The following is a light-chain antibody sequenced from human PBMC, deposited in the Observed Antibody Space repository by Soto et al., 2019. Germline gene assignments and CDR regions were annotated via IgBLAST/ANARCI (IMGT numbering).Light chain of an antibody. CDR3: QQLHGYPIT. CDR2: AAS. J-gene: IGKJ5*01. CDR1: QGIDTS. Sequence: ILLTQSPSSLSASVGDRFTITCRASQGIDTSLAWYQRKPGKAPKLLIYAASNFQSGVPSRFSGSGSGTHFTLTISSLQPEDFATYYCQQLHGYPITFGQGTRLEI. V-gene: IGKV1-9*01.